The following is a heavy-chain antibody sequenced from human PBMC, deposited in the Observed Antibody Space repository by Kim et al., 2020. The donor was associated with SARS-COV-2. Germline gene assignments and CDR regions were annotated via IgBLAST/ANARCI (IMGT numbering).Heavy chain of an antibody. CDR1: GGTFSSYA. J-gene: IGHJ5*02. V-gene: IGHV1-69*13. CDR3: AREDNYPNWFDP. D-gene: IGHD3-10*01. CDR2: IIPIFGTA. Sequence: SVKVSCKASGGTFSSYAISWVRQAPGQGLEWMGGIIPIFGTANYAQKFQGRVTITADESTSTAYMELSSLRSEDTAVYYCAREDNYPNWFDPWGQGTLVTVSS.